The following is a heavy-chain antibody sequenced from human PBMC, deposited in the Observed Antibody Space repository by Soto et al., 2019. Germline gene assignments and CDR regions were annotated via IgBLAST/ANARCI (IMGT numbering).Heavy chain of an antibody. CDR1: GFTFRSYG. D-gene: IGHD3-10*01. Sequence: GVSMRLSCAACGFTFRSYGMHWVRQAPGKGLEWVAVIWYDGSNKYYADSVKGRFTISRDNSKNTLYLQMNSLRAEDTAVYYCAKDRYMGRGENFFDYWRQGTLVTVSS. J-gene: IGHJ4*02. CDR3: AKDRYMGRGENFFDY. V-gene: IGHV3-33*06. CDR2: IWYDGSNK.